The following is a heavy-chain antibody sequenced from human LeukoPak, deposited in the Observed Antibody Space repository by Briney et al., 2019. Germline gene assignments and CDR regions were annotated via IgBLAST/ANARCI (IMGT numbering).Heavy chain of an antibody. CDR3: ARGSLLYSSSPFDY. CDR2: IYYSGRT. V-gene: IGHV4-59*11. J-gene: IGHJ4*02. D-gene: IGHD6-6*01. Sequence: PSETLSLTCTVSGGSISSHYWSWIRQPPGKGLEWIGYIYYSGRTNYNPSLKSRVTISVDTSKNQFSLKLSSVTAADTAVYYCARGSLLYSSSPFDYWGQGTLVTVSS. CDR1: GGSISSHY.